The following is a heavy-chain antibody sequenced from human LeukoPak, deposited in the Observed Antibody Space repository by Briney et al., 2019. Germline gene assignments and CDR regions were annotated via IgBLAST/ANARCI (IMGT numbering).Heavy chain of an antibody. CDR2: IYYSGST. CDR3: ATGTVTTDRDCFDY. V-gene: IGHV4-59*01. D-gene: IGHD4-17*01. J-gene: IGHJ4*02. CDR1: GGSISSYY. Sequence: PSETLSLTCTVSGGSISSYYWSWIRQPPGKGLEWIGYIYYSGSTNYNPSLKSRVTISVDTSKNQFSLKLSSVTAADTAVYYCATGTVTTDRDCFDYWGQGTLVTVSS.